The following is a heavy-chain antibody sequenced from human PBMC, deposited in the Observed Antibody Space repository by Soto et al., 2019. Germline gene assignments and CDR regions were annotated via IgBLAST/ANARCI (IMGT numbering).Heavy chain of an antibody. Sequence: QVQLVQSGAEVKKPGASVKVSCKASGYTCTGYSVGWVRQAPGQGLEWMGWISAYSGDTYYAQRFQDRLTMTTDASTSIAYMELTSLRSDDTAVYYCARPSGSYGDYAWSLKYWGQGTLVTVSS. CDR2: ISAYSGDT. D-gene: IGHD4-17*01. V-gene: IGHV1-18*01. CDR1: GYTCTGYS. CDR3: ARPSGSYGDYAWSLKY. J-gene: IGHJ4*02.